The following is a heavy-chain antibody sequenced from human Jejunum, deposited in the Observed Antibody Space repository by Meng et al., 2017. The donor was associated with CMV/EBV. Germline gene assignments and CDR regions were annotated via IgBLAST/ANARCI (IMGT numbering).Heavy chain of an antibody. CDR2: INHSGST. D-gene: IGHD4-17*01. J-gene: IGHJ4*02. CDR1: GESFMGYY. CDR3: ARVGGAQHGDFDF. V-gene: IGHV4-34*01. Sequence: QGQLQQWGSGLLKPSETLSLTCTVYGESFMGYYWTWIRQPPGKGLEWIGEINHSGSTNYNPSLKSRVTILVDTSKRQFSLRLSFVTAADTAVYYCARVGGAQHGDFDFWGQGTLVTVSS.